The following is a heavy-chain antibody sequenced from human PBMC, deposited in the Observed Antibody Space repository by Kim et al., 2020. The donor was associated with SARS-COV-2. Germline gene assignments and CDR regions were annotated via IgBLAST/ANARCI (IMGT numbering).Heavy chain of an antibody. CDR2: VSANGRTI. Sequence: GGSLRLSCAASGFTFSSHDINWVRQAPGKGLEWISYVSANGRTIYYADSVKGRFTITRDNAKNSLYLQMNSRRAEDTALYYCARETTVSPDALDIWGQGTMVIVS. V-gene: IGHV3-48*03. J-gene: IGHJ3*02. CDR3: ARETTVSPDALDI. CDR1: GFTFSSHD. D-gene: IGHD4-17*01.